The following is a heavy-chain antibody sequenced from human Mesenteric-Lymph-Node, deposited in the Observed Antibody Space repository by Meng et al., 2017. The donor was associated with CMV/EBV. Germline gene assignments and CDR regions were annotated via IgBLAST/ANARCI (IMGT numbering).Heavy chain of an antibody. D-gene: IGHD3-10*01. CDR2: IDPSGGST. J-gene: IGHJ4*01. Sequence: SCKASGYTFSNYYVHGVRQATGQGPEWIGLIDPSGGSTRYPQKFQGRVTVTRDTSTSTVYMELSSLRSEDTAVYYCARALFYYGNDYWGHGTLVTVSS. V-gene: IGHV1-46*01. CDR3: ARALFYYGNDY. CDR1: GYTFSNYY.